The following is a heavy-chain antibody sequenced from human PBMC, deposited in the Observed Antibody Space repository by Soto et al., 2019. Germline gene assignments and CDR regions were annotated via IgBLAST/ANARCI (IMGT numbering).Heavy chain of an antibody. CDR3: ARVQGYCSGGSCRKPKGRYYQMDV. CDR1: GGSFSGYY. CDR2: INHSGST. J-gene: IGHJ6*03. D-gene: IGHD2-15*01. Sequence: SETLSLTCAVYGGSFSGYYWSWIRQPPGKGLEWIGEINHSGSTNYNPSLKSRVTISVDTSKNQFSLKLSSVTAADTAVYYCARVQGYCSGGSCRKPKGRYYQMDVCGQGSTVPGPS. V-gene: IGHV4-34*01.